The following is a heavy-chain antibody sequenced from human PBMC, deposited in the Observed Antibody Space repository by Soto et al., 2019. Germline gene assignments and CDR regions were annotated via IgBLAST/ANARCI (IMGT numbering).Heavy chain of an antibody. CDR1: GFTFSSYA. CDR2: ISGSGGST. V-gene: IGHV3-23*01. Sequence: GGSLRLSCAASGFTFSSYAMSWVRQAPGKGLEWVSAISGSGGSTYYADSVKGRFTISRDNSKNTLYLQMNSLRAEDTAVYYCAKDDNGSSGWPSRDYYYGMDVWGQGTTVTVSS. J-gene: IGHJ6*02. CDR3: AKDDNGSSGWPSRDYYYGMDV. D-gene: IGHD6-19*01.